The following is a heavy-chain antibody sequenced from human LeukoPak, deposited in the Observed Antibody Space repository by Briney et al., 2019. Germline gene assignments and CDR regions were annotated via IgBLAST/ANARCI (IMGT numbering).Heavy chain of an antibody. CDR2: ISSSGSTI. J-gene: IGHJ4*02. V-gene: IGHV3-11*01. CDR1: GFTFSDYY. CDR3: ARGYCGGDCYSSFDY. D-gene: IGHD2-21*02. Sequence: GSLRLSCAASGFTFSDYYMSWIRQAPGKRLEWVSYISSSGSTIYYADSVKGRFTISRDNAKNSLYLQMNSLRAEDTAVYYCARGYCGGDCYSSFDYWGQGTLVTVSS.